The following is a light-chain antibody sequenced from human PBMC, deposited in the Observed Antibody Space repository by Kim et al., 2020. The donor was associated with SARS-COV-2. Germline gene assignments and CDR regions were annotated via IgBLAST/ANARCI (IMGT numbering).Light chain of an antibody. CDR2: KAS. J-gene: IGKJ2*01. CDR1: QSISSW. Sequence: DIQMTQSPSTLSASVGDRVTITCRASQSISSWLAWYQQKPGKAPKLLIYKASSLESGVPSRFSGSGSGTEFTLTISSLQPDDFATYYCQQYNSYSPRTFGQGTKLKI. V-gene: IGKV1-5*03. CDR3: QQYNSYSPRT.